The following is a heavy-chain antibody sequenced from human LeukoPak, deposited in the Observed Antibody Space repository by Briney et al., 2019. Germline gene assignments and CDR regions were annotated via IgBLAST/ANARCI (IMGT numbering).Heavy chain of an antibody. V-gene: IGHV3-15*01. CDR3: TTDRPVYYDILTGYYMEDYFDY. CDR1: GFTLSNAW. D-gene: IGHD3-9*01. J-gene: IGHJ4*02. CDR2: IKSKTDGGTT. Sequence: GGSLRLSCAASGFTLSNAWMSWVRQAPGKGLEWVGRIKSKTDGGTTDYAAPVKGRFTISRDDSKNTLYLQMNSLKTEDTAVYYCTTDRPVYYDILTGYYMEDYFDYWGQGTLVTVSS.